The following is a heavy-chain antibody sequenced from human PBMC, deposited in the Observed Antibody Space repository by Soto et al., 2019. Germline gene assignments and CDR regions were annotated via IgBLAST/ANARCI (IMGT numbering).Heavy chain of an antibody. CDR3: ARVQGTSGRYRYFDS. V-gene: IGHV1-3*01. CDR2: INAGSGNT. CDR1: GYTSTNYG. Sequence: ASVKVSCKASGYTSTNYGMHWVRQAPGQRLEWMGWINAGSGNTKYSQKFQGRITITRDTSASTVYMELSSLRSEDTAVYYCARVQGTSGRYRYFDSWGQGTLVTVSS. D-gene: IGHD3-10*01. J-gene: IGHJ4*02.